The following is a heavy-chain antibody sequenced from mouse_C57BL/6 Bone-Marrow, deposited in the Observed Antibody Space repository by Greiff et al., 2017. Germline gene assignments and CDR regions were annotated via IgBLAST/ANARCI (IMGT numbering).Heavy chain of an antibody. J-gene: IGHJ2*01. V-gene: IGHV14-4*01. CDR3: AVDLWAHKYYFDY. CDR2: IDPENGDT. D-gene: IGHD6-1*01. Sequence: EVQLQQSGAELVRPGASVKLSCTASGFNIKDDYMHWVKQRPEQGLEWIGWIDPENGDTEYASKFPGKATIPADTSSNTAYLQLSSLTSEDTAVYYCAVDLWAHKYYFDYWGQGTTLTVSS. CDR1: GFNIKDDY.